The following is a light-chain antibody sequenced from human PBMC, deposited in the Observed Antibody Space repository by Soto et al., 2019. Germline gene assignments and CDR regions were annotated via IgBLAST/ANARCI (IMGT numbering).Light chain of an antibody. CDR2: EGT. CDR1: STDVGSYNL. J-gene: IGLJ1*01. V-gene: IGLV2-23*01. CDR3: CSYAGTSTYV. Sequence: QSALTQPASVSGSPGQSITISCTGTSTDVGSYNLVSWYQQYPGKAPKLMIYEGTKRPSGISNRFSGSKSGNTASLTISRLQAEDEADYFCCSYAGTSTYVFGTGTK.